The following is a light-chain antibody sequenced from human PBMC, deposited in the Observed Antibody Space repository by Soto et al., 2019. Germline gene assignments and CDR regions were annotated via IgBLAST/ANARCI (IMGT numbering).Light chain of an antibody. J-gene: IGKJ1*01. CDR2: GAS. V-gene: IGKV3-15*01. Sequence: EIVMTQSPASLSVSPGERATLSCRASQNVSSNLAWYQQKPGQAPRFLIYGASTRATGIPARFSGSGSGTEFTLTISSLQSEDFAVYDCHHYNNWPRTVGQGTKVEIK. CDR3: HHYNNWPRT. CDR1: QNVSSN.